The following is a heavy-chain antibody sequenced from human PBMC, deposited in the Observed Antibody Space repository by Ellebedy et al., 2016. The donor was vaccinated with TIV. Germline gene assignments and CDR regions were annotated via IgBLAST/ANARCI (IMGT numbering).Heavy chain of an antibody. CDR1: GYTFTSNG. V-gene: IGHV1-18*01. CDR3: ARWGSGTYYNVVPDY. J-gene: IGHJ4*02. D-gene: IGHD3-10*01. Sequence: ASVKVSCXASGYTFTSNGISWVRRAPGQGLEWMGWISAYNGNTNYAQKLQGRVIMTTDTSTSTAYMELRSLRSDDTAVYYCARWGSGTYYNVVPDYWGQGTLVTVSS. CDR2: ISAYNGNT.